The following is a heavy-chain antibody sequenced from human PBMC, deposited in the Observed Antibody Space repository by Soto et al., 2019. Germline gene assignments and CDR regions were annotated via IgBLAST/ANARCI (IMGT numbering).Heavy chain of an antibody. CDR1: GGSFSGYY. CDR3: ARGEDCGGDCYSRRAFDI. J-gene: IGHJ3*02. Sequence: SETLSLTCAVYGGSFSGYYWSWIRQPPGKGLEWIGEINHSGSTNYNPSLKSRVTISVDTSKNQFSLKLSSVTAADTAVYYCARGEDCGGDCYSRRAFDIWGQGTMVTVSS. V-gene: IGHV4-34*01. D-gene: IGHD2-21*02. CDR2: INHSGST.